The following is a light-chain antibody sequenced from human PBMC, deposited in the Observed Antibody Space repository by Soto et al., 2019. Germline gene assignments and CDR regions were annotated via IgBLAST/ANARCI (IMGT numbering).Light chain of an antibody. J-gene: IGKJ2*01. V-gene: IGKV3-15*01. Sequence: EIVMTQSPATLSVSPGARAYLSCRGSQSVGSNLAWYQQTAGQAPRLLIYGASTRATGIPARFSGSGSGTEFTLTISSLQSEDFAVYSCQQYTNWPYTFGQGTKLEIK. CDR1: QSVGSN. CDR3: QQYTNWPYT. CDR2: GAS.